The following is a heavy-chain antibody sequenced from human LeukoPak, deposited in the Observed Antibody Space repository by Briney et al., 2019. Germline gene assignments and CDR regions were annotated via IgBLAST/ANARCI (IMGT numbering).Heavy chain of an antibody. V-gene: IGHV4-39*01. J-gene: IGHJ4*02. Sequence: SETLSLTCAVSGGSISSRSYYWGWIRQPPGKGLEWVGSIYYPGTAHYNPSLKNRVTISVDTSNNHFSLKLTSVTAADTALYYCAAPVGDYDTNAWGPGTLATVSS. D-gene: IGHD3-22*01. CDR1: GGSISSRSYY. CDR2: IYYPGTA. CDR3: AAPVGDYDTNA.